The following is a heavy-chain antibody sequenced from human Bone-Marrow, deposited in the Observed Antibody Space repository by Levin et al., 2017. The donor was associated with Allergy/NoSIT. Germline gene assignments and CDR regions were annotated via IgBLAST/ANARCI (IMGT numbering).Heavy chain of an antibody. CDR3: ARDRKLGSSSSLWASRPMWGGTVGDY. Sequence: GGSLRLSCAASGFTFSDYYMSWIRQAPGKGLEWVSYISSSGCTIYYADSVKGRFTISRDNAENSLYLQMNSLRAEDTAVYYCARDRKLGSSSSLWASRPMWGGTVGDYWGQGTLVTVSS. D-gene: IGHD6-6*01. J-gene: IGHJ4*02. CDR2: ISSSGCTI. CDR1: GFTFSDYY. V-gene: IGHV3-11*01.